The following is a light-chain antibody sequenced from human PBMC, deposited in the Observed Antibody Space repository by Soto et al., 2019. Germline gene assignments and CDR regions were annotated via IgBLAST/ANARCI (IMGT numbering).Light chain of an antibody. CDR3: QQYGGSHLIT. CDR1: QSVSSF. J-gene: IGKJ4*01. Sequence: EIMFTQSPATLSVSPGERATLSCRASQSVSSFLAWYQQKPGQAPSLIIYDASKRANGIPARFKGSGSGTDFTLTISSLEPEDFAIYYCQQYGGSHLITFGGGTKVDIK. CDR2: DAS. V-gene: IGKV3-11*01.